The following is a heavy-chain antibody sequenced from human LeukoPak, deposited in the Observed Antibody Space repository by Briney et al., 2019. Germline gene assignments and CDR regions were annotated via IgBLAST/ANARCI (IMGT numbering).Heavy chain of an antibody. D-gene: IGHD3-9*01. CDR3: ARDGASGYDILTPLDY. V-gene: IGHV3-20*04. CDR1: GFTFAGYA. CDR2: INWNGGST. J-gene: IGHJ4*02. Sequence: GGSLRLSCAASGFTFAGYAMTWVRQAPGKGLEWVSGINWNGGSTGYADSVKGRFTISRDNAKNSLYLQMNSLRAEDTALYYCARDGASGYDILTPLDYWGQGTLVTVSS.